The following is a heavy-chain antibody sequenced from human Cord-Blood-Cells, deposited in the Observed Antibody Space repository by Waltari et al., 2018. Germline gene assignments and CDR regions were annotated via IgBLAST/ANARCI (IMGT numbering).Heavy chain of an antibody. CDR1: GASISSSSYY. CDR3: ASPRDFLRGYYHDAFDI. CDR2: IYYIGTT. D-gene: IGHD3-3*01. J-gene: IGHJ3*02. Sequence: QLQLQESGPGLVKPSETLSLTCTVSGASISSSSYYWGWIRQPPGKGLEWVGSIYYIGTTYDNPSLKSRVNISVDTAKYQFSLRLSSVTAADTAVYYCASPRDFLRGYYHDAFDIWGQGTMVTVSS. V-gene: IGHV4-39*01.